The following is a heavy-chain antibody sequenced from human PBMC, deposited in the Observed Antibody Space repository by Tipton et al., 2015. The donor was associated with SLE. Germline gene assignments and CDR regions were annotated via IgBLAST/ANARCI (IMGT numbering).Heavy chain of an antibody. J-gene: IGHJ4*02. CDR2: IYYSGST. CDR3: ASQMYSSGWCFDY. V-gene: IGHV4-39*07. D-gene: IGHD6-19*01. CDR1: GGSISSSSYY. Sequence: TLSLTCTVSGGSISSSSYYWGWIRQPPGKGLEWIGNIYYSGSTYYNPSLKSRVTISVDTSLNQFSLRLTSVTAADTAVYYCASQMYSSGWCFDYWGQGPLVTVSS.